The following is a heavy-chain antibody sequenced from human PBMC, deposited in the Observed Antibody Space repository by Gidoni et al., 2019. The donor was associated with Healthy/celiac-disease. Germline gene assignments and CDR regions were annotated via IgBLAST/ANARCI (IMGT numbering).Heavy chain of an antibody. J-gene: IGHJ4*02. CDR3: TRRDCSGGSCYFDY. CDR2: IRSKANSYAT. V-gene: IGHV3-73*02. CDR1: GFTFSASA. Sequence: EGQLVESGGGVVQPGGSLKLSCAASGFTFSASAMHWVRQAPGKGLEGVGRIRSKANSYATAYAASVKGRFTISRDDSKNTAYLQMNSLKTEDTAVYYCTRRDCSGGSCYFDYWGQGTLVTVSS. D-gene: IGHD2-15*01.